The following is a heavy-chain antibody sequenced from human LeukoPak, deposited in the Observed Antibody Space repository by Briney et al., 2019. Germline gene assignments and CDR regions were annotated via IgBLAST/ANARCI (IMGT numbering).Heavy chain of an antibody. CDR1: AGSISSSTYY. CDR3: DRAWGPNYFYYYMDV. Sequence: PSETLSLTCTVSAGSISSSTYYWGWVRQPPGKGLEWIGIIYYSGRTPYSPSLKSRVTIPVDTSKHQFSLKLTSVTPPDTAVYYCDRAWGPNYFYYYMDVWGKGTTVTVSS. D-gene: IGHD3-16*01. J-gene: IGHJ6*03. V-gene: IGHV4-39*01. CDR2: IYYSGRT.